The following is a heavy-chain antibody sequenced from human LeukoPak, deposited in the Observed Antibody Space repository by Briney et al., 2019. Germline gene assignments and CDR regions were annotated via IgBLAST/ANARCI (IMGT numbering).Heavy chain of an antibody. D-gene: IGHD5-24*01. V-gene: IGHV7-4-1*02. CDR3: AKISRDGYNVFDY. CDR2: INTNTGNP. Sequence: ASVKVSCKASGYTFTSYAMNWVRQAPGQGLEWMGLINTNTGNPTYAQGFTGRFVFSLDTSVSTAYLQISSLKAEDTAVYYCAKISRDGYNVFDYWGQGTLVTVSS. CDR1: GYTFTSYA. J-gene: IGHJ4*02.